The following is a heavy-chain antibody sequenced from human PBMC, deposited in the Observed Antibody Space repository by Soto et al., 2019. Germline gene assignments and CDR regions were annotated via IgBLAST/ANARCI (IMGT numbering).Heavy chain of an antibody. Sequence: SVKVSCKASGGTFSSYAISWVRQAPGQGLEWMGGIIPIFGTANYAQKLQGRVTITADESTSTAYMELSSLRSEDTAVYYCARVLGTVGVTLAEYFQHWGQGTLVTVSS. CDR1: GGTFSSYA. D-gene: IGHD2-21*02. CDR3: ARVLGTVGVTLAEYFQH. J-gene: IGHJ1*01. V-gene: IGHV1-69*13. CDR2: IIPIFGTA.